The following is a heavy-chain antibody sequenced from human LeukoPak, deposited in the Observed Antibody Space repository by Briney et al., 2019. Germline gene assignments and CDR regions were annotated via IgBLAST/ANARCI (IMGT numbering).Heavy chain of an antibody. CDR1: GFTLSNYW. Sequence: PGGSLRLSCSASGFTLSNYWIHWVRQAPGKGLVWVSRINTDGSSTNYADSVRGRFTVSRDNAKNSLYLQMNSLRAEDTAVYYCARDLRSSGYYAFDYWGQGTLVTVSS. V-gene: IGHV3-74*01. J-gene: IGHJ4*02. CDR2: INTDGSST. CDR3: ARDLRSSGYYAFDY. D-gene: IGHD3-22*01.